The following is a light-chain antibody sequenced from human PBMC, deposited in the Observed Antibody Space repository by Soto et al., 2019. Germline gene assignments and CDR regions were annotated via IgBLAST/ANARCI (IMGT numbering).Light chain of an antibody. Sequence: MTQSPSTLSGSVGDRVTITCRASQSVSSNLAWYQQKPGQAPRLLIYGASTRATGIPARFSGSGSGTEFTLTISSLQSEDFAVYYCQQYNNWPPTFGQGTKVDIK. J-gene: IGKJ1*01. CDR3: QQYNNWPPT. V-gene: IGKV3-15*01. CDR2: GAS. CDR1: QSVSSN.